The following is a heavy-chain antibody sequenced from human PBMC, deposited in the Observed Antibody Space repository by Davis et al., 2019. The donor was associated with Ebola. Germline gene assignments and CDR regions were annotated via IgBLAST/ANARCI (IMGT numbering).Heavy chain of an antibody. CDR3: ARDLYYYDSSGYYPLYYYGMDV. CDR1: GYTFTGYY. V-gene: IGHV1-2*06. Sequence: AASVKVSCKASGYTFTGYYMHWVRQAPGQGLEWMGRINPNSGGTNYAQKFQGRVTMTRDTSISTAYMELSRLRSDDTAVYYCARDLYYYDSSGYYPLYYYGMDVWGQGTTVTVSS. CDR2: INPNSGGT. J-gene: IGHJ6*02. D-gene: IGHD3-22*01.